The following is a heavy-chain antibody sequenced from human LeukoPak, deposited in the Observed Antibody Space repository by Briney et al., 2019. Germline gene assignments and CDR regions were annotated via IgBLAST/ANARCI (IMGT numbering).Heavy chain of an antibody. Sequence: SETLSLTCAVYGGSFSGYSRSWIRQAPGKGLEWIGEINQSGGTNYNPSLKSRVTISVDTSKNQFSLKLTSVTAADTAVYFCADTLSDSSGYYHESFDVWAKGRWSSSLQ. CDR3: ADTLSDSSGYYHESFDV. V-gene: IGHV4-34*01. J-gene: IGHJ3*01. D-gene: IGHD3-22*01. CDR2: INQSGGT. CDR1: GGSFSGYS.